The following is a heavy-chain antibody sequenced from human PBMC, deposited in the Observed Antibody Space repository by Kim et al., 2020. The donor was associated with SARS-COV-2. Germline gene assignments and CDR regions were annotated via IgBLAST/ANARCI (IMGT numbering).Heavy chain of an antibody. J-gene: IGHJ5*02. Sequence: GGSLRLSCAASGFTFSSYWMSWVRQAPGKGLEWVANIKQDGSEKYYVDSVKGRFTISRDTAKNSLYLQMHSLRAEDTAVYYCVRERFGVSPYAVGVGGAFDPWGQGTLVTVSS. V-gene: IGHV3-7*01. CDR1: GFTFSSYW. CDR2: IKQDGSEK. CDR3: VRERFGVSPYAVGVGGAFDP. D-gene: IGHD3-10*01.